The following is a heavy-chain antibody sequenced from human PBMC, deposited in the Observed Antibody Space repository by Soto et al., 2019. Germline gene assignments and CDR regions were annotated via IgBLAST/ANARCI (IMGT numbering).Heavy chain of an antibody. D-gene: IGHD2-2*01. Sequence: RLSCAASGCIFSSCGLHWVRQAPGKGLEWVAIIWYDGRKKYYADSVKGRFTISRDNAKNSLYLQMNSLRAEDTAVYYCARDGCTIASCGVPFDYWGQGILVTVSS. CDR3: ARDGCTIASCGVPFDY. CDR2: IWYDGRKK. J-gene: IGHJ4*02. V-gene: IGHV3-33*08. CDR1: GCIFSSCG.